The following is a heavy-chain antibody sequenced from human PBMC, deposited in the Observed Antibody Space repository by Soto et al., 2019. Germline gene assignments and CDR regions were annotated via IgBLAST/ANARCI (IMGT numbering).Heavy chain of an antibody. CDR2: IYYSGST. D-gene: IGHD2-21*02. CDR1: GGSISSGGYY. CDR3: ATAYCGGDCYSGYHAFDI. J-gene: IGHJ3*02. Sequence: SETLSLTCTVSGGSISSGGYYWSWIRQHPGKGLEWIGYIYYSGSTYYNPSLKSRVTISVDTSKNQFSLKLSSVTAADTAVYYCATAYCGGDCYSGYHAFDIWGQGTMVTVSS. V-gene: IGHV4-31*03.